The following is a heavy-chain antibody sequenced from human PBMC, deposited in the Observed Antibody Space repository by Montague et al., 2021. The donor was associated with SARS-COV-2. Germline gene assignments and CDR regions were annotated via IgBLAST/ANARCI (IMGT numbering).Heavy chain of an antibody. J-gene: IGHJ4*02. CDR1: GFTFKSYS. V-gene: IGHV3-30*09. CDR2: ISFDATNK. Sequence: SLRLSCAASGFTFKSYSMHWVRQAPGKGLEWVAVISFDATNKYYADSVKGRFAISRDNSENTLYLQMNTLRVEDTAVYYCARVFSGTYLGYFDLWGQGTLVTVSS. CDR3: ARVFSGTYLGYFDL. D-gene: IGHD1-26*01.